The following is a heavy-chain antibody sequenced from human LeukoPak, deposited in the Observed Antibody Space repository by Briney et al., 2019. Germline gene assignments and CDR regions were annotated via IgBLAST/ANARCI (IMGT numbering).Heavy chain of an antibody. Sequence: ASVKVSCKASGYTFNTYGISWVRQAPGQRPEWMGWINTDSSNTKYAQKFQGRVTMTTDTSTSTAYMELSSLRSDDTAVYYCARKWCTGDCYRFDPWGQGTLVTVSS. J-gene: IGHJ5*02. D-gene: IGHD2-21*02. V-gene: IGHV1-18*01. CDR3: ARKWCTGDCYRFDP. CDR1: GYTFNTYG. CDR2: INTDSSNT.